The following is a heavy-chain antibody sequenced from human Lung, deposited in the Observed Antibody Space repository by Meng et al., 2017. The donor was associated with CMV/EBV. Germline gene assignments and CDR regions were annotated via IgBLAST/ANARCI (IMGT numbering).Heavy chain of an antibody. CDR2: IYYSGST. Sequence: VPREESVPGLVTPSQTLSLTCTVSGCYISSGEYYWSWIRQPPGKGLEWIGYIYYSGSTYYNPSLKSRVTISVDTSKNQFSLKLSSVTAADTAVYYCARALDTAMVTFDYWGQGTLVTVSS. D-gene: IGHD5-18*01. V-gene: IGHV4-30-4*08. J-gene: IGHJ4*02. CDR1: GCYISSGEYY. CDR3: ARALDTAMVTFDY.